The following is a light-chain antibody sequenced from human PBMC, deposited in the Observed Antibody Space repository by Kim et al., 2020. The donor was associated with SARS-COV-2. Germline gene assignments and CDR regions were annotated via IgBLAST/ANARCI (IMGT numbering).Light chain of an antibody. CDR3: QVWDSSSDHRV. CDR1: NIASKS. Sequence: APGKTARITCGGNNIASKSVHWYQQKPGEAPVLVIYYDSDRPSGIPERFSGSNSGNTATLTISRVEAGDEADYYCQVWDSSSDHRVFGGGTKLTVL. J-gene: IGLJ3*02. CDR2: YDS. V-gene: IGLV3-21*04.